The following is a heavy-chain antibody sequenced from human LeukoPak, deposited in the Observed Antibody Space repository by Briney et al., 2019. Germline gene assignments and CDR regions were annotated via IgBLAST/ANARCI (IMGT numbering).Heavy chain of an antibody. CDR1: AGSISSSSHY. Sequence: SETLSLNCTVYAGSISSSSHYWRWLRQPPGKGLEWIASINNGGTTYYNQSLRSRVTISVDTSKTQFSLKRSSVTAADTAVFYCVRYVVYGSGIYYFDYWGQGTLVTVSS. D-gene: IGHD3-10*01. V-gene: IGHV4-39*01. CDR3: VRYVVYGSGIYYFDY. J-gene: IGHJ4*02. CDR2: INNGGTT.